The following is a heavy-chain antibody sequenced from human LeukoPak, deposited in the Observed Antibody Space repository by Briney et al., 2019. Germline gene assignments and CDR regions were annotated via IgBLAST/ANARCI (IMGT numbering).Heavy chain of an antibody. CDR3: AREWDFETSGFYYYY. CDR2: IIPIFGTA. CDR1: GGIFSNYA. J-gene: IGHJ4*02. V-gene: IGHV1-69*01. D-gene: IGHD3-22*01. Sequence: SVKVSCKASGGIFSNYAIGWVRQAPGQGLEWMGGIIPIFGTANYAQRFQGRLTITADESTRTAYMELSSLRSEDTAVYYCAREWDFETSGFYYYYWGQGTLVTVSS.